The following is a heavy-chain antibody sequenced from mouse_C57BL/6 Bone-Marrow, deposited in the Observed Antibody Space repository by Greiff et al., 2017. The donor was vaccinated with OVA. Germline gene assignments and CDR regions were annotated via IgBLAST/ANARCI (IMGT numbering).Heavy chain of an antibody. CDR3: TTWGLRRAWFAY. D-gene: IGHD2-2*01. V-gene: IGHV14-4*01. CDR1: GFNIKDDY. J-gene: IGHJ3*01. CDR2: IDPENGDT. Sequence: VQLQQSGAELVRPGASVKLSCTASGFNIKDDYMHWVKQRPEQGLEWIGWIDPENGDTEYASKFQGKATITADTSSNTAYLQLSSLTSEDTAVYYCTTWGLRRAWFAYWGQGTLVTVSA.